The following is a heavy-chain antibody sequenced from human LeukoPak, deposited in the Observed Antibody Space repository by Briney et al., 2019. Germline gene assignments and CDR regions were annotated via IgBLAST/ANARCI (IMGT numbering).Heavy chain of an antibody. CDR2: INPSGGST. J-gene: IGHJ4*02. CDR1: GYTFTSYY. Sequence: ASVKVSCKASGYTFTSYYMHWVRQAPGQGLEWMGIINPSGGSTSYAQKFQGRVTMTRGTSTSTVYMELSSLRSEDTAVYYCARDAKGYSYGKAPWYYFDYWGQGTLVTVSS. V-gene: IGHV1-46*01. D-gene: IGHD5-18*01. CDR3: ARDAKGYSYGKAPWYYFDY.